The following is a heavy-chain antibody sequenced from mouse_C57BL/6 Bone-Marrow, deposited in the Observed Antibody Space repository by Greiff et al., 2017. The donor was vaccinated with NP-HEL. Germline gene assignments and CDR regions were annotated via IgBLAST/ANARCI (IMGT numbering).Heavy chain of an antibody. CDR3: ARVSTMVKWFAY. J-gene: IGHJ3*01. D-gene: IGHD2-2*01. V-gene: IGHV1-59*01. CDR1: GYTFTSYW. CDR2: IDPSDSHT. Sequence: QVQLQQPGAELVRPGTSVKLSCKASGYTFTSYWMPWVKQRPGQGLEWIGVIDPSDSHTNYNQKFKGKATLPVDTSTSTAYMQLSSLTSEDSAVDDCARVSTMVKWFAYWGQGTLVTVSA.